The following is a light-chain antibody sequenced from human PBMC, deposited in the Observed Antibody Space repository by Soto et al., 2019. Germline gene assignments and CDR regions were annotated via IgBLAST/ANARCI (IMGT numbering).Light chain of an antibody. CDR2: NSY. CDR3: AAWDASLNGYV. J-gene: IGLJ1*01. Sequence: QSVLTQPPSASGTPGQRVTISCSGSSSNIGSKTVNWYQQLPGTVPKLLIYNSYQRPSEVPDRFSGSKSGTSASLVISGLQSEDEADYYCAAWDASLNGYVFGAGTKVTVL. CDR1: SSNIGSKT. V-gene: IGLV1-44*01.